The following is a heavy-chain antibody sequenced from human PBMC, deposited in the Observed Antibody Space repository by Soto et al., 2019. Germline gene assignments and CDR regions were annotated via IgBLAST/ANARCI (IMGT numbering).Heavy chain of an antibody. Sequence: QVQLVQSGAEVKKPGASVKVSCKASGYTFTSYGISWVRQAPGQGLEWMGWISAYNGNTNYAQKLQGRVTMTTDTSASTAYMELRSLRSDDTAVYYCARDWVYYGSGSSPPFSQHWGQGTLVTVSS. CDR3: ARDWVYYGSGSSPPFSQH. V-gene: IGHV1-18*01. CDR1: GYTFTSYG. J-gene: IGHJ1*01. D-gene: IGHD3-10*01. CDR2: ISAYNGNT.